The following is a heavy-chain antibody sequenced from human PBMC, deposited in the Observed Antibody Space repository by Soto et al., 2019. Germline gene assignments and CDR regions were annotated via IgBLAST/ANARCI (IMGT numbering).Heavy chain of an antibody. D-gene: IGHD1-26*01. V-gene: IGHV1-69*06. CDR1: GGTFSSYA. J-gene: IGHJ3*02. CDR3: ARWGGKLRAFDI. CDR2: IIPIFGTA. Sequence: WASVKVSCKASGGTFSSYAISWVRQAPGQGLEWMGGIIPIFGTANYAQKFQGRVTITADKSTSTAYMEANGLISEDTDVYSCARWGGKLRAFDIWGQGTMVTVSS.